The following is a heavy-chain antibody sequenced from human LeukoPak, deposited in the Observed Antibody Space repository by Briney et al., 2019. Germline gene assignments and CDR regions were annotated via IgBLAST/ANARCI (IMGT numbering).Heavy chain of an antibody. CDR2: IYHSGST. V-gene: IGHV4-38-2*01. J-gene: IGHJ4*02. CDR3: ARAPPILGATRRYYFDY. Sequence: SETLSLTCAVSGYSISSGYYWGWIRQPPGKGLEWIGSIYHSGSTYYNPSLKSRVTISVDTSKNQFSLKLSSVTAADTAEYYCARAPPILGATRRYYFDYWGQGTLVTVSS. CDR1: GYSISSGYY. D-gene: IGHD1-26*01.